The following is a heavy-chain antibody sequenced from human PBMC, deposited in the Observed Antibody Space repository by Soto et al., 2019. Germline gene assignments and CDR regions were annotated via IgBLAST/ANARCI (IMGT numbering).Heavy chain of an antibody. Sequence: PGESLKISCKGSGYSFTSYWISWVRQMPGKGLEWMGRIDPSDSYTNYSPSFQGHVTISADKSISTAYLQWSSLKASDTAMYYCATLLLPNHEAYYYYGMDVWGQGTTVTVSS. D-gene: IGHD1-26*01. CDR1: GYSFTSYW. CDR3: ATLLLPNHEAYYYYGMDV. V-gene: IGHV5-10-1*01. J-gene: IGHJ6*02. CDR2: IDPSDSYT.